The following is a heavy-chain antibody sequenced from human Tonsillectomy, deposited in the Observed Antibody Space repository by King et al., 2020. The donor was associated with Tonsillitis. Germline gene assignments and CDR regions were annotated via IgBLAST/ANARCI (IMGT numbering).Heavy chain of an antibody. D-gene: IGHD1-26*01. CDR2: INHSGNT. Sequence: VQLQQWGAGLLKPSDTLSLTCAVYGGPFSDYYCSWIRQPPGKGLEWIGQINHSGNTNYNPSLKSRVTMSVDKSKNQVSVRLSSVTAADTAVYYCARVSGSYGGGFDSWGQGTLVTVSS. CDR3: ARVSGSYGGGFDS. V-gene: IGHV4-34*01. J-gene: IGHJ4*02. CDR1: GGPFSDYY.